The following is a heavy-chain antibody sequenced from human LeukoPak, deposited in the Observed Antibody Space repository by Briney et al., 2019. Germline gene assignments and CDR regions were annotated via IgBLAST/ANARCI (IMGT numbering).Heavy chain of an antibody. CDR2: IYTSGST. D-gene: IGHD3-10*01. J-gene: IGHJ3*02. V-gene: IGHV4-4*07. CDR1: GGSIRSYS. CDR3: ARDHRDLYGENDAFDI. Sequence: KPSETLSLTCTVSGGSIRSYSWSWIRQPAGKGLEWIGRIYTSGSTNYIPSLKSRVTMSVDTSKNQISLKLSSVTAADTAMYYCARDHRDLYGENDAFDIWGQGTMVTVSS.